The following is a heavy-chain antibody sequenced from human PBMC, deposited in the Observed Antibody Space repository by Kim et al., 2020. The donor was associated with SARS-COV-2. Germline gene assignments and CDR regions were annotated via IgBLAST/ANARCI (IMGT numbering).Heavy chain of an antibody. Sequence: ASVKVSCKASGYTFTSYAMNWVRQAPGQGLEWMGWINTNTGNPTCAQGFTGRFVFSLDTSVSTAYLQISSLKAEDTAVYYCARGVKYQLLLEDGYDYWGQGTLVTVSS. CDR1: GYTFTSYA. CDR3: ARGVKYQLLLEDGYDY. D-gene: IGHD2-2*01. J-gene: IGHJ4*02. V-gene: IGHV7-4-1*02. CDR2: INTNTGNP.